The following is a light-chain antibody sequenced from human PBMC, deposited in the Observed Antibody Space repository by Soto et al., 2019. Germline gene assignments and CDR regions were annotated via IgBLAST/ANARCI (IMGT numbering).Light chain of an antibody. Sequence: QSVLTQPASVSGPPGQSITISCTGTSSDVGAYNYVSWYQHHPGKAPKLIIYDVSDRPSGVSNRFSASKSGNTASLAISGLQAEDEADYYCSSYTSINTEVFGTGTKVTVL. CDR2: DVS. CDR1: SSDVGAYNY. J-gene: IGLJ1*01. CDR3: SSYTSINTEV. V-gene: IGLV2-14*03.